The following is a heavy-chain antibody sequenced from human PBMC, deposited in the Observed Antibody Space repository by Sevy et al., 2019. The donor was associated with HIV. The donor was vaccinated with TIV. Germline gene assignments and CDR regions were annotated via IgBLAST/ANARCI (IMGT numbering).Heavy chain of an antibody. CDR1: GYSFTSNL. Sequence: GESLKISCKGSGYSFTSNLIGWVRQTPGKGLEWMGIIYPGDSDTRYSPSFQGQVTISADKSISTAYLQWSSLKASDTAMYYCARHYSSSWYYYYMDVWGKGTTVTVSS. J-gene: IGHJ6*03. D-gene: IGHD6-13*01. CDR3: ARHYSSSWYYYYMDV. V-gene: IGHV5-51*01. CDR2: IYPGDSDT.